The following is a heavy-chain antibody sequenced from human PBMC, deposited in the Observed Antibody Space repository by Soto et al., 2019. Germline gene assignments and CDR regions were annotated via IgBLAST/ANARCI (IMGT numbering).Heavy chain of an antibody. D-gene: IGHD4-17*01. CDR3: ARDRLRKSGFDP. V-gene: IGHV3-7*01. Sequence: GGSLRLSCAASGFTFSDYWMSWVRQAPGKGLEWVANIRQDGSDKNYVDSVKGRFTISRDNAKNSLYLQMNSLRAEDTAVYFCARDRLRKSGFDPWGQGTLVTVSS. J-gene: IGHJ5*02. CDR2: IRQDGSDK. CDR1: GFTFSDYW.